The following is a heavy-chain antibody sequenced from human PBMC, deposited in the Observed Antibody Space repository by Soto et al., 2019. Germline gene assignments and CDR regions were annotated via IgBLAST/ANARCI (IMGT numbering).Heavy chain of an antibody. CDR1: GLTCGNYA. CDR3: AKDVYCSGGSCFSDFDY. D-gene: IGHD2-15*01. CDR2: ISGGGAGT. V-gene: IGHV3-23*01. J-gene: IGHJ4*02. Sequence: GGSLRHSCAASGLTCGNYAMSWVRQATGKGLEWVSSISGGGAGTYYADSVKGRFTISRDNSKNTLYLQMNSLRVEDTALYYCAKDVYCSGGSCFSDFDYWGQGTLLTVSS.